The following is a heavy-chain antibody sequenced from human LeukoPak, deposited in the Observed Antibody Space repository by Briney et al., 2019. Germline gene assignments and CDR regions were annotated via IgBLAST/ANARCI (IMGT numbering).Heavy chain of an antibody. D-gene: IGHD6-13*01. Sequence: ASVKVSCKASGSTFTSYYMHWVRQAPGQGLEWMGIINPSGGSTSYAQKFQGRVTMTRDTSTSTVYMELSSLRSEDTAVYYCASSGYSSSWTQYYYGMDVWGQGTTVTVSS. CDR3: ASSGYSSSWTQYYYGMDV. J-gene: IGHJ6*02. CDR1: GSTFTSYY. V-gene: IGHV1-46*01. CDR2: INPSGGST.